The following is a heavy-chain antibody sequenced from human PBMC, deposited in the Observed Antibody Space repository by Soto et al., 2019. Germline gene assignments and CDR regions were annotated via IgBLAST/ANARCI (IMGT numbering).Heavy chain of an antibody. V-gene: IGHV3-23*01. CDR1: GFTFSNYA. CDR2: ISGTGVST. J-gene: IGHJ4*02. Sequence: GGSLRLSCAASGFTFSNYALSWLRQAPGKWLEWVSAISGTGVSTFYADSVKGRFTISRDNSKNTLYVQMNSLRAEDTAVYYCARTSSGYYYPFDNWGQGTLVTVSS. D-gene: IGHD3-22*01. CDR3: ARTSSGYYYPFDN.